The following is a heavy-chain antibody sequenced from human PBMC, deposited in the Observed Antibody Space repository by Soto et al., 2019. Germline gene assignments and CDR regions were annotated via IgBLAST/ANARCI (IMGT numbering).Heavy chain of an antibody. Sequence: GESLKISCQGSGYRFTSYWIGWVRQVPGKGLEWMGIIYPGDSDTRYSPSFKGQVTISADKSIGTAYLQWSSLKASDTAIYYCARRCGTMVRGVISWFDPWGQGTLVTVSS. CDR3: ARRCGTMVRGVISWFDP. J-gene: IGHJ5*02. D-gene: IGHD3-10*01. CDR2: IYPGDSDT. V-gene: IGHV5-51*01. CDR1: GYRFTSYW.